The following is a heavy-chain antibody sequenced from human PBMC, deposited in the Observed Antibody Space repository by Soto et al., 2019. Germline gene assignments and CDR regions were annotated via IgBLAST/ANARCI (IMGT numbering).Heavy chain of an antibody. Sequence: SETLSLTCTVSGDSITSSSHYWGWIRQPPGKGLECIANIYYDGNTYYNTSLKSRFAISLDTSKNQFSLRLNSVTAAVSVVYYCARSSIEPRVFMYPFDSWGQGTLVTVS. J-gene: IGHJ4*02. CDR2: IYYDGNT. CDR1: GDSITSSSHY. V-gene: IGHV4-39*01. D-gene: IGHD6-6*01. CDR3: ARSSIEPRVFMYPFDS.